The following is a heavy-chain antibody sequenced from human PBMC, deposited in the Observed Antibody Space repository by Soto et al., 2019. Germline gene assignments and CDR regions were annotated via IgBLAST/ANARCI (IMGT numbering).Heavy chain of an antibody. D-gene: IGHD7-27*01. J-gene: IGHJ4*02. CDR2: INHSGST. V-gene: IGHV4-34*01. CDR1: GGSFSGYY. Sequence: SETLSLTCAVYGGSFSGYYWSWIRQPPGKGPEWIGEINHSGSTNYNPSLKSRVTISVDTSKNQFSLKLSSVTAADTAVYYCARTGTEPYYFDYWGQGTLVTVSS. CDR3: ARTGTEPYYFDY.